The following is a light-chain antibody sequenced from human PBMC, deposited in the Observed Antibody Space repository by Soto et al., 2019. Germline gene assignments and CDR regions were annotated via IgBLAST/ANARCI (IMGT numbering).Light chain of an antibody. V-gene: IGKV1-9*01. CDR1: QGIDSS. CDR2: AAS. Sequence: ILLTQSPSSLSASVGDRVTITCRASQGIDSSFAWYQQKPGKASKPLIYAASSLQSGVPSRFSGSGSGTDFTLTISSLQPEDFATYYCQQLHDYPITFGQGTRLEIK. CDR3: QQLHDYPIT. J-gene: IGKJ5*01.